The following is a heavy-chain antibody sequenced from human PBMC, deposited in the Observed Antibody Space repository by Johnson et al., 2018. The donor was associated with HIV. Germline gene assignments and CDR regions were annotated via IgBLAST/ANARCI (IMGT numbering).Heavy chain of an antibody. CDR3: ARPLTGYSSGWHTGAGAFDI. CDR1: GFTFSSYG. J-gene: IGHJ3*02. Sequence: QVQLVESGGGVVQPGRSLRLSCAASGFTFSSYGMHWVRQAPGKGLEWVAVIWFDGSNKYYADSVKGRFTISRANSKNTLYLQMNSLRAEDTALYYCARPLTGYSSGWHTGAGAFDIWGQGTMVTVSS. CDR2: IWFDGSNK. V-gene: IGHV3-33*08. D-gene: IGHD6-19*01.